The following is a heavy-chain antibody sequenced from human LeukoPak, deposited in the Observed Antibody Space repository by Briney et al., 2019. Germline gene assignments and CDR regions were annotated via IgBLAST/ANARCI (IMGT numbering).Heavy chain of an antibody. CDR2: ISGSGGST. Sequence: PGGSLRLSCAASGFTFSSYAMHWVRQAPGKGLEWVSAISGSGGSTYYADSVKGRFTISRDNSKNTLYLQMNSLRAEDTAVYYCAKSITMIVVADTHWGQGTLVTVSS. CDR1: GFTFSSYA. CDR3: AKSITMIVVADTH. V-gene: IGHV3-23*01. J-gene: IGHJ4*02. D-gene: IGHD3-22*01.